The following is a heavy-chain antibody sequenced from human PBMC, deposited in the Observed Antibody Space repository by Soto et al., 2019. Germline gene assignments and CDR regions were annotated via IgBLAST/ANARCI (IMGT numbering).Heavy chain of an antibody. CDR1: GYTFTSYD. D-gene: IGHD1-1*01. Sequence: QVQLVQSGAEVKKPGASVTVSCKASGYTFTSYDINWVRQATGQGLEWMGWMNPNSGNTGYEQKFRGRVTMTRNTSISTAYMELSSLRSEDTAVYYCARERTGTTSMDVWGQGTTVTVSS. CDR3: ARERTGTTSMDV. J-gene: IGHJ6*02. CDR2: MNPNSGNT. V-gene: IGHV1-8*01.